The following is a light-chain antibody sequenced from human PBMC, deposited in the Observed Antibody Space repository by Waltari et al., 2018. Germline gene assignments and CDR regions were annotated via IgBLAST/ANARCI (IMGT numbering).Light chain of an antibody. CDR2: KAS. CDR3: LQYNSYWAWT. Sequence: DIQVTQSPSTLSASVGDRVKITCRASQRISVFLAWYQQKPGKAPNVLIYKASSLESGVPSRFSGSGSGTEFTLTISSLQPEDSGTYYCLQYNSYWAWTFGQGTKVEI. V-gene: IGKV1-5*03. J-gene: IGKJ1*01. CDR1: QRISVF.